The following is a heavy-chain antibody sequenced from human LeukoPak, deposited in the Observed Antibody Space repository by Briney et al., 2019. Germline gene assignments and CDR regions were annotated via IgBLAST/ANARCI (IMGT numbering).Heavy chain of an antibody. V-gene: IGHV4-39*01. CDR1: GGSISSSSYY. CDR3: ARQGYDILTGYYY. CDR2: IYYSGST. D-gene: IGHD3-9*01. Sequence: PSETLSLTCTVSGGSISSSSYYWGWIRQPPGKGLEWIGSIYYSGSTYYNPSLKSRVTISVDTSKNQFSLKLSSVTAADTAVYYCARQGYDILTGYYYWGQGTLVTVSS. J-gene: IGHJ4*02.